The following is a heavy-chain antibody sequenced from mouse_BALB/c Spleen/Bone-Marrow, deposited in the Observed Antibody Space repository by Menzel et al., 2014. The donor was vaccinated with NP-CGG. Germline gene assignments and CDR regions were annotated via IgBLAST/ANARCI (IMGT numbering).Heavy chain of an antibody. D-gene: IGHD2-10*02. Sequence: VMLVESGPGLVAPPQSLSITCTVSGFSLTSYGVHWVRQPPGKGLEWLVVIWSDGNTTYNSALKSRLSISKDNSKSQVFLKMNSLQTDDTATYYCARNPYGNYAMDYWGQGTSVTVSS. CDR3: ARNPYGNYAMDY. CDR2: IWSDGNT. CDR1: GFSLTSYG. V-gene: IGHV2-6*02. J-gene: IGHJ4*01.